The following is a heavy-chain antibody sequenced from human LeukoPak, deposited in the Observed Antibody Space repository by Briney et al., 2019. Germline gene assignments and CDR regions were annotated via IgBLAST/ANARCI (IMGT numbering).Heavy chain of an antibody. CDR2: ISGSGGST. Sequence: ETLSLTCTVSGYSISSGYYWGWIRQPPGKGLEWVSAISGSGGSTYYADSVKGRFTISRDNSKNTLYLQMNSLRAEDTAVYYCAKEAGKYYDILTGSYYFDYWGQGTLVTVSS. CDR1: GYSISSGYY. V-gene: IGHV3-23*01. D-gene: IGHD3-9*01. CDR3: AKEAGKYYDILTGSYYFDY. J-gene: IGHJ4*02.